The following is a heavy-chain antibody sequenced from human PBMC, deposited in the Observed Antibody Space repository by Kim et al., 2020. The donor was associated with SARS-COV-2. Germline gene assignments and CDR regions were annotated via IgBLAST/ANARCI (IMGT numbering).Heavy chain of an antibody. CDR3: ARDLGYFDY. J-gene: IGHJ4*02. Sequence: GSTYYADSVKGRFTNSRDNSKNTLYLQMNSLRAEDTAVYYCARDLGYFDYWGQGTLVTVSS. V-gene: IGHV3-53*01. CDR2: GST. D-gene: IGHD3-16*01.